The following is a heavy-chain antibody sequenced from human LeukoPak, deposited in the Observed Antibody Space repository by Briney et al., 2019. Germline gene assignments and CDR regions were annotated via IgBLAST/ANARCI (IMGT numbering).Heavy chain of an antibody. CDR2: ISSNGGST. D-gene: IGHD3-10*01. CDR3: VKDGSGSYYTYYFDY. CDR1: GFTFSRYA. V-gene: IGHV3-64D*06. Sequence: PGGSLRLSCSASGFTFSRYAMHWVRQAPGKGLEYVSAISSNGGSTYYADSVNGRFTISRDNSKNTLYLQMSSLRAEDTAVYYCVKDGSGSYYTYYFDYWGQGTLVTVSS. J-gene: IGHJ4*02.